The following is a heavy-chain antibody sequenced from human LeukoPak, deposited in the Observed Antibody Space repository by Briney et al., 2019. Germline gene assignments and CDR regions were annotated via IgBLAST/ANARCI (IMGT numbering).Heavy chain of an antibody. V-gene: IGHV4-39*01. CDR3: ARVTVVGATTGFDY. J-gene: IGHJ4*02. Sequence: PSETLSLTCTVSGGSISSSSYYWGWIRQPPGKGLEWIGSIYYSGSTYYNPSLKSRVTISVDTSKNQFSLKLSSVTAADTAVYYCARVTVVGATTGFDYWGQGTLVTVSS. D-gene: IGHD1-26*01. CDR2: IYYSGST. CDR1: GGSISSSSYY.